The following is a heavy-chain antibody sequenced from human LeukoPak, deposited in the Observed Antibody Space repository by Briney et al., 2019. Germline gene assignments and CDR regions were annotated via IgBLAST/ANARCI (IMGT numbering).Heavy chain of an antibody. CDR2: IDPSDSYT. J-gene: IGHJ4*02. CDR3: ARQEYSSGWYSD. V-gene: IGHV5-10-1*01. CDR1: GYSFTNYW. Sequence: RGESLRISCKGSGYSFTNYWITWVRQMPGKGLEWMGRIDPSDSYTNYSPSFQGHVTISADKSISTAYLQWSSLKASDTAKYYCARQEYSSGWYSDWGQGTLVTVSS. D-gene: IGHD6-19*01.